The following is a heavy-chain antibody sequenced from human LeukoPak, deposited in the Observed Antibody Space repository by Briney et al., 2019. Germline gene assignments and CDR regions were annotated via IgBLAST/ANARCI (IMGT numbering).Heavy chain of an antibody. J-gene: IGHJ4*02. CDR3: ARGPPNWGYDY. CDR2: MSPNSGDT. V-gene: IGHV1-8*01. Sequence: ASVKVSCKASGYTFTSYDFNWVRQATGQRPEWMGWMSPNSGDTGYAQKFQDRVTMTRNTSISTAYMELSSLRSDDTAVYYCARGPPNWGYDYWGPGSLVTVSS. D-gene: IGHD7-27*01. CDR1: GYTFTSYD.